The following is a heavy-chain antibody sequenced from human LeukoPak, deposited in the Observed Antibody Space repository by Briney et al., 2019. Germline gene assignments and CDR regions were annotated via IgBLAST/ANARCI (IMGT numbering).Heavy chain of an antibody. J-gene: IGHJ1*01. CDR2: ISAYSGNT. CDR1: GYTFTSYG. Sequence: ASVKVSCKASGYTFTSYGISWVRQAPGQGLEWMGWISAYSGNTNYAQKLQGRVTMTTDTSTSTAYMELRSLRSDDTAVYYCARSYYDILTGYFQHWGQGTLVTVSS. V-gene: IGHV1-18*01. CDR3: ARSYYDILTGYFQH. D-gene: IGHD3-9*01.